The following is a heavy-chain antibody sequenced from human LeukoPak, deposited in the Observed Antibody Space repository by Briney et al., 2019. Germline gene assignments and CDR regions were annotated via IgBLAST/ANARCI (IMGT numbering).Heavy chain of an antibody. V-gene: IGHV4-59*01. CDR1: GGSISSYY. CDR3: ARTIKSGNYYWFDP. Sequence: PSETLSLTCTVSGGSISSYYWSWIRQPPGKRLEWIGHIYYSGSTNYNPSLKSRVTISVDTSKNQFSLKLSSVTAADTAVYYCARTIKSGNYYWFDPWGQGTLVTVSS. CDR2: IYYSGST. D-gene: IGHD1-26*01. J-gene: IGHJ5*02.